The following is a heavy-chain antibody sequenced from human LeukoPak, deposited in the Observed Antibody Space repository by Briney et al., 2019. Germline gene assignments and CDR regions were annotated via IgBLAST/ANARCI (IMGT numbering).Heavy chain of an antibody. D-gene: IGHD3-22*01. J-gene: IGHJ4*02. V-gene: IGHV3-53*01. CDR3: ARTGDSSGYYPFDY. CDR2: IYSGGST. CDR1: GSTVSSNY. Sequence: GGSLRLSCAASGSTVSSNYMSWVRQAPGKGLEWVSVIYSGGSTYYADSVKGRFTISRDNSKNTLYLQMNSLRAEDTAVYYCARTGDSSGYYPFDYWGQGTLVTVSS.